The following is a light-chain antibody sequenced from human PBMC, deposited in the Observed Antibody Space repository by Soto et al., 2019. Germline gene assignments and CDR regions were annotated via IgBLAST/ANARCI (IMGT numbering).Light chain of an antibody. CDR1: SSDVGNYNL. CDR2: EDT. Sequence: QSVLTQPASVSGSAGQSITISCTGTSSDVGNYNLVSWYLHHPGKAPKLLIYEDTKRPSGVSNRFSGSRSGNTASLTVSGLQAEDETDYYCCSYAGSSTYVFGTGTKPTVL. V-gene: IGLV2-23*01. J-gene: IGLJ1*01. CDR3: CSYAGSSTYV.